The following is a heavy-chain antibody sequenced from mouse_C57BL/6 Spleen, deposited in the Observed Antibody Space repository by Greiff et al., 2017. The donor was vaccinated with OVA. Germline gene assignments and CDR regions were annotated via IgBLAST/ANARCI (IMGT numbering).Heavy chain of an antibody. CDR1: GYTFTSYG. CDR3: ARRCPYFDY. D-gene: IGHD6-1*01. J-gene: IGHJ2*01. V-gene: IGHV1-81*01. CDR2: IYPRSCNT. Sequence: QVQLQQSGAELARPGASVKLSCKASGYTFTSYGISWVKQRTGQGLEWIGEIYPRSCNTYYNEKFKGKATLTADKSSSTAYMELRSLTSEDSAVYFCARRCPYFDYWGQGTTLTVSS.